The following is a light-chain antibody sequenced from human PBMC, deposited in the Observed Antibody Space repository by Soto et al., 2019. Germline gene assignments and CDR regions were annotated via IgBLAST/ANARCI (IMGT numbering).Light chain of an antibody. CDR2: CAS. CDR1: QSVSSN. Sequence: EIVWTQSPATLSVSPGERATLSCRASQSVSSNLAWYQQKPVQPPRLLLYCASTRATGIPDRFSGSGSGTDFTLTISRLEPEDFVVYYCQQYGISPRTFGQGTKVDIK. V-gene: IGKV3-20*01. J-gene: IGKJ1*01. CDR3: QQYGISPRT.